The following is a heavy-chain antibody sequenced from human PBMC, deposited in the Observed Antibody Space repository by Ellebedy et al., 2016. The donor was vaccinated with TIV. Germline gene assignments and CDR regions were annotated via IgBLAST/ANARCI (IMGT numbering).Heavy chain of an antibody. CDR3: ARDPVVVPAASDY. CDR2: INPNSGGT. D-gene: IGHD2-2*01. CDR1: GYTFTGYY. V-gene: IGHV1-2*02. Sequence: ASVKVSCXSSGYTFTGYYMHWVRQAPGQGLEWMGWINPNSGGTNYAQKFQGRVTMTRDTSISTAYMELSRLRSDDTAVYYCARDPVVVPAASDYWGQGTLVTVSS. J-gene: IGHJ4*02.